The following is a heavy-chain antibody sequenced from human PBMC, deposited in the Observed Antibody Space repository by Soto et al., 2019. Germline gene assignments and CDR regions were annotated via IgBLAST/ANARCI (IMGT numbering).Heavy chain of an antibody. V-gene: IGHV3-48*02. J-gene: IGHJ6*02. CDR2: ISSSSSTI. CDR1: GFTISSYS. Sequence: GGSLRLSCAASGFTISSYSMNWVRQAPGKGLEWVSYISSSSSTIYYADSVKGRFTISRDNAKNSLYLQMNSLRDEDTAVYYCAKAIPPPPYYYGMDVWGQGTTVTVSS. CDR3: AKAIPPPPYYYGMDV.